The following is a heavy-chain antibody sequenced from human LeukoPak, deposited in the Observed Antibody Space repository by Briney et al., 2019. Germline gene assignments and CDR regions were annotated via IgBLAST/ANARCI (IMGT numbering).Heavy chain of an antibody. CDR3: AKDKEYSGFGPILSGYYYGMDV. V-gene: IGHV3-43D*04. D-gene: IGHD5-12*01. CDR2: ISWDGGST. CDR1: GFTFDDYA. J-gene: IGHJ6*04. Sequence: GGSLRLSCAASGFTFDDYAMHWVRQPPGKGLEWVSLISWDGGSTYYADSVKGRFTISRDNSRHTLYLQMNSLGAEDTALYYCAKDKEYSGFGPILSGYYYGMDVWGKGTTVTVSS.